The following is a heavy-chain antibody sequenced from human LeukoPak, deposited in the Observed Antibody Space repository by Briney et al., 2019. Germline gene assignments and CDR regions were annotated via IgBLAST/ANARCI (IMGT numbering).Heavy chain of an antibody. CDR2: INHSGST. D-gene: IGHD3-16*02. Sequence: SETLSLTCAVYGGSFSGYYWSWIRQPPGKGLEWIGEINHSGSTNYNPSLKSRVTISVDTSKNQFSLKLSSVTAADTAVYYCARSPIPFYDYVWGSYRQTHWFDPWGQGTLVTVSS. CDR3: ARSPIPFYDYVWGSYRQTHWFDP. J-gene: IGHJ5*02. V-gene: IGHV4-34*01. CDR1: GGSFSGYY.